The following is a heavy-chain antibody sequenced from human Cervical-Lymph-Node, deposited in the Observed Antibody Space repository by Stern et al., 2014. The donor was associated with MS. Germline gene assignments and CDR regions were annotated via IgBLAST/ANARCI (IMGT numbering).Heavy chain of an antibody. V-gene: IGHV3-30*18. CDR1: GFTFSNSG. D-gene: IGHD4-23*01. CDR3: AKAPVVYSAPLDY. CDR2: ISYDGSSR. J-gene: IGHJ4*02. Sequence: VQLVASGGGVAQPGRSLRLSCAASGFTFSNSGVHWVRPAPGRALEWVALISYDGSSRIYADSVKGRFTISRDTSKNTLYLQMNSLRADDTAVYYCAKAPVVYSAPLDYWGQGTLVTVSS.